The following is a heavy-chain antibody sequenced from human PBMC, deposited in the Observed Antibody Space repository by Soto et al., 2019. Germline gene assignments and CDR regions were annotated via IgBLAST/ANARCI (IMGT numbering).Heavy chain of an antibody. CDR1: GHTLTEFS. Sequence: EASVKVSCKISGHTLTEFSIHWVRQAPGKGLEWMGGFDPEGGEAIYAQKWHGRVTVTEDTVTDTAYMELSGLKSDDTAVYYCAKGSALSSSWFLAERFFDPWGQGTLVTVSS. D-gene: IGHD6-13*01. CDR3: AKGSALSSSWFLAERFFDP. V-gene: IGHV1-24*01. J-gene: IGHJ5*01. CDR2: FDPEGGEA.